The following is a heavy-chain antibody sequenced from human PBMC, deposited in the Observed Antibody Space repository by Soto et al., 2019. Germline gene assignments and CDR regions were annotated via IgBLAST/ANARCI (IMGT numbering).Heavy chain of an antibody. CDR3: ARGGYCSGGSCYSAYYYYGMDV. V-gene: IGHV1-2*06. D-gene: IGHD2-15*01. CDR2: INPNSGRT. J-gene: IGHJ6*02. CDR1: VYTFTGYH. Sequence: VASVKDSCKASVYTFTGYHMDWVRQAPGQGLDGVGRINPNSGRTNYAKKFQGRVTITRDTSIITAYMEMSRLRSDETAVYYCARGGYCSGGSCYSAYYYYGMDVWGQGTTVTVSS.